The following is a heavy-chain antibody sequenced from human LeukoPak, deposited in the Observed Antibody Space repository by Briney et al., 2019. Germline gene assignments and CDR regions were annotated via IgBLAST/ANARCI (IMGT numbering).Heavy chain of an antibody. D-gene: IGHD6-19*01. V-gene: IGHV4-4*07. Sequence: SETLSLTCTVSGGSISSYYCSWIRQPAGKGLEWIGCIYTGGNTNYNPSLKSRVTMSVDTSKNQFSLKLSSVTAADTAVYYCARRVAVAGRYYFDYWGQGTLVTVSS. CDR3: ARRVAVAGRYYFDY. J-gene: IGHJ4*02. CDR1: GGSISSYY. CDR2: IYTGGNT.